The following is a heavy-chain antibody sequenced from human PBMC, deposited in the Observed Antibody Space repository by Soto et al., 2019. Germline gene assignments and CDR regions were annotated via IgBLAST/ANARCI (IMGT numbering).Heavy chain of an antibody. Sequence: QVQLVQSRGEVKKPGASVKVSCKTSGYSFTTYGISWVRQAPGQGLEWMGWISGYNGNTNYAQNLQGRVTMTTDTSTSTAYMERRSLRSDDTAVYYCAREVPAPYYYYGMDVWGQGSTVTVSS. J-gene: IGHJ6*02. CDR1: GYSFTTYG. CDR2: ISGYNGNT. V-gene: IGHV1-18*01. CDR3: AREVPAPYYYYGMDV.